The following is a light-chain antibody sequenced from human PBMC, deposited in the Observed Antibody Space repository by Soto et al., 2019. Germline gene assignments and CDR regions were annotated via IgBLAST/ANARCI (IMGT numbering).Light chain of an antibody. V-gene: IGKV3-15*01. CDR1: QSVSSN. Sequence: EIVMTQSPATLSVSPGERATLSCRASQSVSSNLAWYQHKPGQAPRLLIFRASTRATGVPARFSGSGSGTEFTLTISSLQSEDFAVYYCQQYKNWPPEHTFGQGTKLEIK. J-gene: IGKJ2*01. CDR2: RAS. CDR3: QQYKNWPPEHT.